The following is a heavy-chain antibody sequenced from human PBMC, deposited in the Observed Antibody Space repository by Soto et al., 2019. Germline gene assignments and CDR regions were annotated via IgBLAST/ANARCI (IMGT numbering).Heavy chain of an antibody. CDR2: ISYDGSNK. Sequence: VGSLRLSCAASGFTFSSYGMHWVRQAPGKGLEWVAVISYDGSNKYYADSVKGRFTISRDNSKNTLYLQMNSLRAEDTAVYYCAKGGIWYYDSSGPKANNWFDPWGQGTLVTVSS. CDR1: GFTFSSYG. J-gene: IGHJ5*02. CDR3: AKGGIWYYDSSGPKANNWFDP. D-gene: IGHD3-22*01. V-gene: IGHV3-30*18.